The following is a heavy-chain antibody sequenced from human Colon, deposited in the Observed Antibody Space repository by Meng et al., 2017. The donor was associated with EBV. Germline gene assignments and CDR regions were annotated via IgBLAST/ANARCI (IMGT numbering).Heavy chain of an antibody. Sequence: QGQRVQSVSELKKPGASVKVSCKASGYTFTRYPMNWVRQAPGQGLEWMGWISTHTGNPTYAQGFTGRFVFSVDTSVSTAYLQISSLKAEDTAVYYCGTLKYTSGFYGPAYWGQGALVTVSS. D-gene: IGHD6-19*01. J-gene: IGHJ4*02. CDR1: GYTFTRYP. CDR3: GTLKYTSGFYGPAY. CDR2: ISTHTGNP. V-gene: IGHV7-4-1*02.